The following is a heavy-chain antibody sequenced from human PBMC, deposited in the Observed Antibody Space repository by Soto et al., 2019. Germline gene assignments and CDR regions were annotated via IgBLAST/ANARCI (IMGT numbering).Heavy chain of an antibody. CDR1: GFTFIGYA. Sequence: QVQLVESGGGVVQPGTSLRLSCAASGFTFIGYAMHWVRQAPGKGLEWVAVISYDGSHKYYADSVKGRFTISRDNSKNTLYLEMYSLRAEDTAVYYCAKDIKYSSGWRNPHDYGGQGTLVTVSS. CDR2: ISYDGSHK. D-gene: IGHD6-19*01. CDR3: AKDIKYSSGWRNPHDY. J-gene: IGHJ4*02. V-gene: IGHV3-30*18.